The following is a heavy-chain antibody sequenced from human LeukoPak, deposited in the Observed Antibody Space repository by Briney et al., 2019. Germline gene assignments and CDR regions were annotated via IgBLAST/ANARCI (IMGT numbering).Heavy chain of an antibody. D-gene: IGHD3-10*01. CDR3: AKEGDYYGSGSFRDGFDI. Sequence: GGSLRLSCAASGFTFSRYNMNWVRQAPGKGLGWVSSITSGSSYRFYADSVKGRFTISRDNAKNSLYLQMNSLRAEDTAVYYCAKEGDYYGSGSFRDGFDIWGQGTRATVSS. CDR2: ITSGSSYR. V-gene: IGHV3-21*01. CDR1: GFTFSRYN. J-gene: IGHJ3*02.